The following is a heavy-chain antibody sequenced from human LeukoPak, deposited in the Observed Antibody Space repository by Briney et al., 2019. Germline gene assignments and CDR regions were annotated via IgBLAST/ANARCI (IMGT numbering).Heavy chain of an antibody. CDR3: AGYGSGSYYNLAFDY. V-gene: IGHV4-4*07. Sequence: SETLSLTCTVSGGSISSYYWSWIRQPAGNGLEWIGRIYTSGSTNYNPSLKSRVTMSVDTSKNQFSLKLSSVTAADTAVYYCAGYGSGSYYNLAFDYWGQGTLVTVSS. CDR2: IYTSGST. CDR1: GGSISSYY. D-gene: IGHD3-10*01. J-gene: IGHJ4*02.